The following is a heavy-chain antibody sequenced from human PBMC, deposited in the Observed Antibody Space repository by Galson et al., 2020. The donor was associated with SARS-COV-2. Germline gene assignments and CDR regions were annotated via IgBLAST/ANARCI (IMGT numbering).Heavy chain of an antibody. V-gene: IGHV1-18*04. CDR3: ARVPLYYDILTGYLSYYYGMDV. J-gene: IGHJ6*02. D-gene: IGHD3-9*01. Sequence: ASVKVSCKASGYTFTSYGISWVRQAHGQGLEWMGWISAYNGNTNYAQKLQGRVTMTTDTSTSTAYMELRSLRSDDTAVYYCARVPLYYDILTGYLSYYYGMDVWGQGTTVTVSS. CDR1: GYTFTSYG. CDR2: ISAYNGNT.